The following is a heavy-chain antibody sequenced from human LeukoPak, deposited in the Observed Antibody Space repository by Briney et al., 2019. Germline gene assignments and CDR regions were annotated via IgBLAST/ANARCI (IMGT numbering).Heavy chain of an antibody. V-gene: IGHV1-2*02. CDR3: ARDNYDFWSGYYSDNWFDP. CDR2: INPNSGGT. Sequence: ASVKVSCKASGYTFTGYYMHWVRQAPGQGLEWMRWINPNSGGTNYAQKFQGRVTMTRDTSISTAYMELSRLRSDDTAVYYCARDNYDFWSGYYSDNWFDPWGQGTLVTVSS. CDR1: GYTFTGYY. D-gene: IGHD3-3*01. J-gene: IGHJ5*02.